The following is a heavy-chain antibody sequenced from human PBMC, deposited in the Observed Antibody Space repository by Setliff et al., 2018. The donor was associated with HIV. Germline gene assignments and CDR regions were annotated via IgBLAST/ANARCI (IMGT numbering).Heavy chain of an antibody. CDR1: GDTFSSYS. Sequence: ASVKVSCKTSGDTFSSYSVSWVRQAPVQGLQWMGGIIPFFGTTNYAQQIQDRVRITTDEAAPAAPATTVYMELSSLRSDDTAVYYCARGRRSDYYESDGYLYYYFDLWGRGTLVTVSS. CDR3: ARGRRSDYYESDGYLYYYFDL. V-gene: IGHV1-69*05. J-gene: IGHJ2*01. D-gene: IGHD3-22*01. CDR2: IIPFFGTT.